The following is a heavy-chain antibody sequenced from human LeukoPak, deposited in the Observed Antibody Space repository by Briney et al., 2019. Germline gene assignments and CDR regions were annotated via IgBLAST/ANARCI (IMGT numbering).Heavy chain of an antibody. V-gene: IGHV4-39*01. CDR2: IYYSGST. CDR1: GGSISSSSYY. J-gene: IGHJ4*02. D-gene: IGHD3-3*01. CDR3: ARGGATYDFWSGPYFDY. Sequence: SETLSLTCTVSGGSISSSSYYWGWIRQPPGTGLEWIGSIYYSGSTYYNPSLKSRVTISVDTSKNQFSLKLSSVTAADTAVYYCARGGATYDFWSGPYFDYWGQGTLVTVSS.